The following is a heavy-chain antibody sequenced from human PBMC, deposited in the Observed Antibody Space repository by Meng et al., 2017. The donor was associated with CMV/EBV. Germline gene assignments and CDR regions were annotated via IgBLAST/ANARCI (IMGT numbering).Heavy chain of an antibody. Sequence: GESLKISCAASGFTFSNAWMSWVRQAPGKGLEWVAFIRYDGSNKYYADSVKGRFTISRDNSKNTLYLQMNSLRAEDTAVYYCAKDLYYYDSSGPFDYWGQGTLVTVSS. CDR1: GFTFSNAW. CDR3: AKDLYYYDSSGPFDY. CDR2: IRYDGSNK. J-gene: IGHJ4*02. D-gene: IGHD3-22*01. V-gene: IGHV3-30*02.